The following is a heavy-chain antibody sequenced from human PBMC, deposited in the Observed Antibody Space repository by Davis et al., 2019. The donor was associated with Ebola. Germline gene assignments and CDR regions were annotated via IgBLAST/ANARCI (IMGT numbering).Heavy chain of an antibody. CDR2: IGTAGDT. J-gene: IGHJ4*02. D-gene: IGHD2-15*01. CDR3: AKSHCSGGSCPYYFDF. CDR1: GFTFSNYD. V-gene: IGHV3-13*01. Sequence: PGGSLRLSCEASGFTFSNYDMHWVRQVTGKGLEWVSAIGTAGDTYYPGSVKGRFTISRENAKNSLYLQMNSLRAGDTVVYYCAKSHCSGGSCPYYFDFWGQGTRVTVSS.